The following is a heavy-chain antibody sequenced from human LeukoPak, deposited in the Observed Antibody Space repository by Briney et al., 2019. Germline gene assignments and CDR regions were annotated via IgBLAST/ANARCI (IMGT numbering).Heavy chain of an antibody. CDR2: IYYSGST. J-gene: IGHJ4*02. Sequence: SETLSLTCTVSGGSISISSYYWGWIRQPPGKGLEWIGSIYYSGSTYYNPSLKSRVTISVDTSKNQFSLKLSSVTAADTAVYYCARLPHYYGSGSYYDDYWGQGTLVTVSS. V-gene: IGHV4-39*01. D-gene: IGHD3-10*01. CDR1: GGSISISSYY. CDR3: ARLPHYYGSGSYYDDY.